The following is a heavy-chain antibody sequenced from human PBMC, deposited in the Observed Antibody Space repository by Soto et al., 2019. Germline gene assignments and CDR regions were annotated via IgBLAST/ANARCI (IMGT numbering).Heavy chain of an antibody. Sequence: ASVKVSCKASGYTFTGYYMHWVRQAPGQGIEWMGWINPNSGGTNYAQKFQGWVTMTRDTSISTAYMELSRLRSDDTAVYYCARGYCSGGSCRNHYGMDVWGQGTTVTVSS. CDR1: GYTFTGYY. D-gene: IGHD2-15*01. CDR3: ARGYCSGGSCRNHYGMDV. V-gene: IGHV1-2*04. J-gene: IGHJ6*02. CDR2: INPNSGGT.